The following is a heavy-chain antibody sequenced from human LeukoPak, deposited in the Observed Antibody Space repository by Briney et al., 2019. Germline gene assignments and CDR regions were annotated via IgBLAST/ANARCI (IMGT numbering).Heavy chain of an antibody. CDR3: VRYCSDASCGYFDY. D-gene: IGHD2-15*01. Sequence: VESLKISCKGSGYSFTTYWIGWVRQMPGKGLEWMGIIHPGDSNTRYSPSFQGEVTMSADKSIRTAYLQWSSLKASDTAMYYCVRYCSDASCGYFDYWGQGTLVTVSS. CDR2: IHPGDSNT. V-gene: IGHV5-51*01. CDR1: GYSFTTYW. J-gene: IGHJ4*02.